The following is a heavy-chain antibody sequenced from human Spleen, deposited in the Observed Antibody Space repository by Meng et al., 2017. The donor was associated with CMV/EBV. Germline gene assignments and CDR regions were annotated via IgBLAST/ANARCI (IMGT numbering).Heavy chain of an antibody. V-gene: IGHV4-39*07. Sequence: SETLSLTCTVSGGSVSSSTYYWGWVRQPPGKGLEYIGSIYYSGNTYYNPSLKSRVTISVDTSKNQFSLKLSSVTAADTAVYYCARGRRYYYDSSGYFRPFDYWGQGTLVTVSS. CDR1: GGSVSSSTYY. CDR2: IYYSGNT. CDR3: ARGRRYYYDSSGYFRPFDY. D-gene: IGHD3-22*01. J-gene: IGHJ4*02.